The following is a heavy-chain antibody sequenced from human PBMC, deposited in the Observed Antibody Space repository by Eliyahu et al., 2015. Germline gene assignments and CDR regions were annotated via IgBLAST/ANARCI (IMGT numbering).Heavy chain of an antibody. CDR2: VIPIIGIG. CDR1: GDTFSSYA. D-gene: IGHD6-19*01. J-gene: IGHJ4*02. Sequence: QVQLVQSGAEVKKPGSSVKVSCKASGDTFSSYAFSWVRQAPGQGAGWVGRVIPIIGIGNYAQKFQGRVTITADKSTNTAFMELSSLKSDDTAVYFCARGVKQWPNLPLEYWGQGTLVTVSS. V-gene: IGHV1-69*04. CDR3: ARGVKQWPNLPLEY.